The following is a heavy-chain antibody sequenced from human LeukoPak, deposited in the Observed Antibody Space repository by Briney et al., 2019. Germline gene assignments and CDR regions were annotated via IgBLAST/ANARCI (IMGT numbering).Heavy chain of an antibody. J-gene: IGHJ4*02. D-gene: IGHD6-13*01. CDR1: GFTVSSSY. CDR3: ARLIAATGRLYFDY. Sequence: GGSLRLSCAASGFTVSSSYMSWVRQAPGKGLEYVSVIYSGGNTYYAGSVKGRFTISRDNSKNTVYLQMNSLRAEDTTVYYCARLIAATGRLYFDYWGQGTLVTVSS. CDR2: IYSGGNT. V-gene: IGHV3-53*01.